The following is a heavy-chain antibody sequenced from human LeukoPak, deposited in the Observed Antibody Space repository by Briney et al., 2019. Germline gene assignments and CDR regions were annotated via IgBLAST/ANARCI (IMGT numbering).Heavy chain of an antibody. Sequence: GGSLRLSCGASGFTFCKHWMYCVRDAPGKGLVCVSHINTEGNITEYADSVKGRFTSSKDNAKNTVYLQMNSLRIKDTAVYYYVRPLRFYWGQGTLVAVSS. CDR3: VRPLRFY. V-gene: IGHV3-74*03. J-gene: IGHJ4*02. CDR1: GFTFCKHW. CDR2: INTEGNIT. D-gene: IGHD3-9*01.